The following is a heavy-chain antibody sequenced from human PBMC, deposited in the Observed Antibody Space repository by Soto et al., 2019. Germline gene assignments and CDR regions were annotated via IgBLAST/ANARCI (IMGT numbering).Heavy chain of an antibody. CDR1: GDSVSRDSAS. CDR2: TYYGSNLYN. D-gene: IGHD6-19*01. J-gene: IGHJ6*02. Sequence: LSCGFAGDSVSRDSASWNWIRPSPSRGLWWHGRTYYGSNLYNDDAASVKSLLTINPDTSKNQLSLQRNSVTPEDTAVYYCAREIERGAVAGPDYYYGMDVWGQGITVT. CDR3: AREIERGAVAGPDYYYGMDV. V-gene: IGHV6-1*01.